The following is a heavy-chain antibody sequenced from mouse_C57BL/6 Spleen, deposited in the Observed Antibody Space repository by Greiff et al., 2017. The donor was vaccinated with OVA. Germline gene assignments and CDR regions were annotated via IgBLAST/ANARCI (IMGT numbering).Heavy chain of an antibody. V-gene: IGHV2-9*01. D-gene: IGHD1-1*01. J-gene: IGHJ3*01. CDR3: AIYYGSAFAY. CDR2: IRGGGSK. CDR1: GFSFTSYG. Sequence: VMLVESGPGLVAPSQTLSITCTVSGFSFTSYGVAWVRQPPGKGLEWLGVIRGGGSKNYYPASMSRLSISKDNSKNQVFLKMNSLQTDDTAMYYCAIYYGSAFAYWGQGTLVTVSA.